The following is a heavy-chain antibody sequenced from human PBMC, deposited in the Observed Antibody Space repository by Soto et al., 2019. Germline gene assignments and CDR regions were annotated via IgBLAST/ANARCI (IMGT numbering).Heavy chain of an antibody. J-gene: IGHJ6*04. CDR2: ISSRSDI. V-gene: IGHV3-21*01. Sequence: PGGSLRLSCVGSGFTFSTYSINWVRQAPGKGLEWVSSISSRSDIYYADSVKGRFTISRDNAKNSVSLQMNSLRAEDTAVYYCAREYTAWPLAYVLAAWGKGTPVTVAS. D-gene: IGHD2-2*02. CDR3: AREYTAWPLAYVLAA. CDR1: GFTFSTYS.